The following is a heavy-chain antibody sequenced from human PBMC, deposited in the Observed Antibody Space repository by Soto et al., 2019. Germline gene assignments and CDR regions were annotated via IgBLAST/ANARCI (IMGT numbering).Heavy chain of an antibody. Sequence: SETLSLTCTVSGGSISSYYWSWIRQPPGKGLEWIGYIYYIGSTNYNPSLKSRVTIPVDTSQNQFSLKLSSVTAADTAMYYWARHHPFGHYDMLTGYYNNLYFDYWGQGTLVTVSS. CDR1: GGSISSYY. V-gene: IGHV4-59*08. J-gene: IGHJ4*02. CDR3: ARHHPFGHYDMLTGYYNNLYFDY. D-gene: IGHD3-9*01. CDR2: IYYIGST.